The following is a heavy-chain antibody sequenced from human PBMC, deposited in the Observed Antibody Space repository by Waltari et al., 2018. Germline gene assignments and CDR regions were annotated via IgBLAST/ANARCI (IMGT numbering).Heavy chain of an antibody. CDR2: IYHSGST. CDR1: GYSISSGYY. Sequence: QVQLQESGPGLVKPSETLSLTCTVSGYSISSGYYWGWIRQPPGKGLEWIGSIYHSGSTDYNPSLKSRVTISVDTSKNQFSLKLSSVTAADTAVYYCARDRGYCTGGVCPSPYNWFDPWGQGTLVTVSS. D-gene: IGHD2-8*02. V-gene: IGHV4-38-2*02. J-gene: IGHJ5*02. CDR3: ARDRGYCTGGVCPSPYNWFDP.